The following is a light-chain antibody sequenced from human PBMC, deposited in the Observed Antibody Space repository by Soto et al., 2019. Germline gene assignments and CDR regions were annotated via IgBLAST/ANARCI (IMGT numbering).Light chain of an antibody. V-gene: IGLV9-49*01. CDR1: SGYSNYK. Sequence: QLVLTQPPSASASLGASVTLTCTLNSGYSNYKVDWYQQRPGKGPRFVMRVGTGGIVGSKGDGIPDRFSVLGSGLNRNLTIENIQEEDESDYHCGADHGSGSNFVSWVFGGGTKLTVL. J-gene: IGLJ3*02. CDR2: VGTGGIVG. CDR3: GADHGSGSNFVSWV.